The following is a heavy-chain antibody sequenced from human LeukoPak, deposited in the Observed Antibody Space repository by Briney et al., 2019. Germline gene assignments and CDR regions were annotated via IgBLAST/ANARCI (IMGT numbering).Heavy chain of an antibody. CDR2: MYYSGTT. CDR3: ARQRGSGWYHPHLF. CDR1: GGSINTRSYF. D-gene: IGHD6-19*01. V-gene: IGHV4-39*01. J-gene: IGHJ4*02. Sequence: SVTLSLTCSASGGSINTRSYFWGWIRQSPGKGLEWIASMYYSGTTYYNPSLKSRVTISVDTYKSQLSLKLSSVTAADTAVYYCARQRGSGWYHPHLFWGQGILVTDSS.